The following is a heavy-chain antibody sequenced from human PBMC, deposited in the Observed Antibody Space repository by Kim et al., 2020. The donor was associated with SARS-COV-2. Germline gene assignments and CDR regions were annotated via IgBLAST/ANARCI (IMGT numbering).Heavy chain of an antibody. D-gene: IGHD2-21*01. CDR2: IDSAGRNT. J-gene: IGHJ2*01. CDR1: GFSFSSYA. CDR3: VRDSDLPSIVVPPAGHTHWHFDI. Sequence: GGSLRLSCAASGFSFSSYAMNWVRQTAGKGLEWVSSIDSAGRNTYTADSVKGRFTISRDNAENSLYLQMSSLRIDDTALYFCVRDSDLPSIVVPPAGHTHWHFDIWGRGTLVTVSS. V-gene: IGHV3-21*04.